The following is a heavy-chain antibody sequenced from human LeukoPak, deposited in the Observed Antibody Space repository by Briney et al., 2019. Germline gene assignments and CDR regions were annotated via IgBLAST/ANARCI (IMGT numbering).Heavy chain of an antibody. D-gene: IGHD4-17*01. CDR1: GFTYRSYC. Sequence: GGPLTLSCAASGFTYRSYCMTGVRHTPGKGLEGFANIKQDGGEKYYVASVKGRFNISSENAQNSLYLQMNSLRAEDKAVYYCARDLSYGDPDAFDIWGQGTMVTVSS. J-gene: IGHJ3*02. CDR2: IKQDGGEK. CDR3: ARDLSYGDPDAFDI. V-gene: IGHV3-7*01.